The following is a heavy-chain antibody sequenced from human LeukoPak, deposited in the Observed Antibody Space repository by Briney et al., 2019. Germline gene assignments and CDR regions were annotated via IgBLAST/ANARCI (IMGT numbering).Heavy chain of an antibody. D-gene: IGHD3-10*01. CDR1: GGSNSSYY. CDR2: IYYSGST. CDR3: ARRGWGTYGSGYDY. J-gene: IGHJ4*02. Sequence: PSETLSLTCTVSGGSNSSYYWSWIRQPPGKGLEWIGYIYYSGSTNYNPSLKSRVTISVDTSKNQSSLKLSSVTAADTAVYYCARRGWGTYGSGYDYWGQGTLVTVSS. V-gene: IGHV4-59*01.